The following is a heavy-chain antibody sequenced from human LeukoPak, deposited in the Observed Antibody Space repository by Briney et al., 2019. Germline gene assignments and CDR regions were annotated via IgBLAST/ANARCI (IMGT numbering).Heavy chain of an antibody. CDR1: GGTFSSYA. J-gene: IGHJ5*02. D-gene: IGHD2-2*01. Sequence: SVKVSCKASGGTFSSYAISWVRRAPGQGLEWMGGIIPIFGTANYAQKFQGRVTITADESTSTAYMELSSLRSEDTAVYYCARGESVVVPAAHRRYNWFDPWGQGTLVTVSS. CDR2: IIPIFGTA. CDR3: ARGESVVVPAAHRRYNWFDP. V-gene: IGHV1-69*13.